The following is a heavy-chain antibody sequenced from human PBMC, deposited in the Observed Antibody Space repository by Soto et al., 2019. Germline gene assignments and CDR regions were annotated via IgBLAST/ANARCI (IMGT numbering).Heavy chain of an antibody. Sequence: QVQLVQSGAEVKKPGSSVKVSCKASGGTFSSYTISWVRQAPGQGLEWMGRIIPILGIANYAQKFQGRVTITADKSTSTAYMELSSLRSEDTAVYDCSYSKPGYSYAHAFDIWGQGTMVTVSS. CDR1: GGTFSSYT. V-gene: IGHV1-69*02. D-gene: IGHD5-18*01. J-gene: IGHJ3*02. CDR2: IIPILGIA. CDR3: SYSKPGYSYAHAFDI.